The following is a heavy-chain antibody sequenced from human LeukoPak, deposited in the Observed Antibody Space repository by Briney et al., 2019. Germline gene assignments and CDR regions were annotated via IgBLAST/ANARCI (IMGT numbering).Heavy chain of an antibody. CDR1: GYSISSGYY. CDR3: ARAAAGPTSYFDY. V-gene: IGHV4-38-2*02. J-gene: IGHJ4*02. CDR2: IYHSGST. D-gene: IGHD1-14*01. Sequence: PSETLSLTCTVSGYSISSGYYWGWIRQPPGKGLEWIGSIYHSGSTYYNPSLKSRVTISVDTSKNQFSLKLSSVTAADTAVYYCARAAAGPTSYFDYWGQGTLVTVSS.